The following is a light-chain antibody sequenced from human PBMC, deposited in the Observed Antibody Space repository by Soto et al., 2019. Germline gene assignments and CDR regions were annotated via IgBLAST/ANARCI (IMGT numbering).Light chain of an antibody. CDR3: VLYMGSVIL. Sequence: QTVVTQEPSFSVSPGGTVTLTCGLSSGSVSTTYYPSWYQQTPGQAPRTLIHSTTSRSSGVPDRFSGSILGNRAALTITGAHAEYECDYYCVLYMGSVILFGGGTKLTVL. CDR1: SGSVSTTYY. V-gene: IGLV8-61*01. J-gene: IGLJ2*01. CDR2: STT.